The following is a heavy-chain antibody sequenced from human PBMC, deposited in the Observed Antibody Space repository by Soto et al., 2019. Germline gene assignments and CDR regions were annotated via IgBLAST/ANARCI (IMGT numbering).Heavy chain of an antibody. CDR2: ISRDGRGE. Sequence: QVQLVESGGGVVQPGGSLTISCVGSGFNFANFGIQWIRQAPGKGLEWVAIISRDGRGEHFADSVKGRFAISKDNSKNTVYLQMTGLRPDDTAVYHCAKEENLNYDVDHWGQGTLVTVST. CDR1: GFNFANFG. D-gene: IGHD3-3*01. J-gene: IGHJ1*01. V-gene: IGHV3-30*18. CDR3: AKEENLNYDVDH.